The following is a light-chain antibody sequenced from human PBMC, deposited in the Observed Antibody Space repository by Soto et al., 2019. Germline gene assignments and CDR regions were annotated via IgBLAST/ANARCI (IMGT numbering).Light chain of an antibody. Sequence: EIVLTQSPGTLSFSPGERATLSGRASQSVTSNYLAWYQQKPGQAPGLLIYDTSTRASGVPDRFSGSGSGTEFTLTISRLEPEDFAVYYCQQYGTSPQTFGQGTKVE. CDR1: QSVTSNY. J-gene: IGKJ1*01. CDR2: DTS. V-gene: IGKV3-20*01. CDR3: QQYGTSPQT.